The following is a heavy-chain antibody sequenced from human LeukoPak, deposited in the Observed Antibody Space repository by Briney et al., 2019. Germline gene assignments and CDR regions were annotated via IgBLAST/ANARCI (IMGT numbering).Heavy chain of an antibody. CDR1: GFTFSTYA. D-gene: IGHD4-11*01. J-gene: IGHJ6*03. CDR2: IRYDGSNK. CDR3: AKGTETVTTYYYYYIDV. V-gene: IGHV3-30*02. Sequence: GGSLRLSCAASGFTFSTYAAHWVRQAPGKGLEWVAFIRYDGSNKYYADSVKGRFTISRDNSKNTLYLQMNSLRAEDTAVYYCAKGTETVTTYYYYYIDVWGKGTTVTVSS.